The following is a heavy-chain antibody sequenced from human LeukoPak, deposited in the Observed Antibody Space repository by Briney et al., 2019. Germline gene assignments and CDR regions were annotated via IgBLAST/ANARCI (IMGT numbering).Heavy chain of an antibody. CDR1: GFTFSSYA. D-gene: IGHD3-10*02. V-gene: IGHV3-23*01. J-gene: IGHJ4*02. CDR3: AKRAVYGGIFPLDDY. Sequence: GGSLRLSCAASGFTFSSYAMGWVRQAPGKGLEWVSAISGSGGSTYYADSVKGRFTISRDNSKNTLYLQMNSLRAEDTAVYYCAKRAVYGGIFPLDDYWGQGTLVTVSS. CDR2: ISGSGGST.